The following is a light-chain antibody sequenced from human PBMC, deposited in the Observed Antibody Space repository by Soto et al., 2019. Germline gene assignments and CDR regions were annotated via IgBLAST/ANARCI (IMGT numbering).Light chain of an antibody. CDR1: SSDVGGYNY. V-gene: IGLV2-14*01. Sequence: QSALTQPASVSGSPGQSITISCTGTSSDVGGYNYVSWYQQHPGKAPKLMIYDVSNRPSGVSNRFSGSKSGNTASLTISGLQAEDEADYCCSSYTSSSTLLYVFGNGTKVTVL. J-gene: IGLJ1*01. CDR3: SSYTSSSTLLYV. CDR2: DVS.